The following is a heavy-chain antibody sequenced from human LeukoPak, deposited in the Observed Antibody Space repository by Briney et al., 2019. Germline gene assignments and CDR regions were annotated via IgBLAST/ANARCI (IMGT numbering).Heavy chain of an antibody. V-gene: IGHV4-59*01. D-gene: IGHD5-18*01. Sequence: GSLRLSCAASGFPFRKYSMNWVRQAPGKGLEWIGYIYYSGSTNYNPSLKSRVTISVDTSKNQFSLKLSSVTAADTAVYYCAREDHTAMVDSWGQGTLVTVSS. CDR3: AREDHTAMVDS. CDR2: IYYSGST. J-gene: IGHJ4*02. CDR1: GFPFRKYS.